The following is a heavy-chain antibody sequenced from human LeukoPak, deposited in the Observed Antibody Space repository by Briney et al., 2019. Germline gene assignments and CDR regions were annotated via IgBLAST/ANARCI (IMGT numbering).Heavy chain of an antibody. CDR2: ISGSGGST. V-gene: IGHV3-23*01. D-gene: IGHD4-17*01. CDR3: AKGATVTTTGDFDY. CDR1: GFTFNTYW. Sequence: PGGSLRLSCVASGFTFNTYWMHWARQAPGKGLEWVSAISGSGGSTYYADSVKGRFTISRDNSKNTLYLQMNSLRAEDTAVYYCAKGATVTTTGDFDYWGQGTLVTVSS. J-gene: IGHJ4*02.